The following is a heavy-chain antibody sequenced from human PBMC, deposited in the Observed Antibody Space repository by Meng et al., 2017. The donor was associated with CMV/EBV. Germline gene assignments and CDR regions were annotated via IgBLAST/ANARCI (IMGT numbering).Heavy chain of an antibody. J-gene: IGHJ4*02. CDR1: GYTFTSYG. D-gene: IGHD3-3*01. CDR3: ARDVMEWLDRRYFDY. CDR2: ISAYNGNT. V-gene: IGHV1-18*01. Sequence: QVQRVQSGAEGKKPGASVKVSFQASGYTFTSYGISWVRQAPGQGLEWMGWISAYNGNTNYAQKLQGRVTMTTDTSTSTAYMELRSLRSDDTAVYYCARDVMEWLDRRYFDYWGQGTLVTVAS.